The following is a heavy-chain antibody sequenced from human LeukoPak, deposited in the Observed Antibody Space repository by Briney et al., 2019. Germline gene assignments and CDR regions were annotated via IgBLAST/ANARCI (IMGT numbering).Heavy chain of an antibody. CDR3: AREGDGLLSKDFDY. CDR2: SSPNSGGA. J-gene: IGHJ4*02. Sequence: ASVKVSCKASGYTFSGYYIHWVRQAPGQGLEWMGYSSPNSGGANSAQKFRGRVTMTRDTSISTAYMELTRLGSDDTAVYYCAREGDGLLSKDFDYWGQGTLVTVSS. D-gene: IGHD2-15*01. CDR1: GYTFSGYY. V-gene: IGHV1-2*02.